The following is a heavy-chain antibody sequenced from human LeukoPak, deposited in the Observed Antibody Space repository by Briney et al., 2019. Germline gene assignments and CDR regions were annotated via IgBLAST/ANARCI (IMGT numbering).Heavy chain of an antibody. Sequence: ASVKVSCKASGYTFTSYGISWVRQAPGHGLEWMGWISAYNGNTNYAQKLQGRVTMTTDTSTSTAYMELRSLRSDDTAVYYCARGTSSYSDYNTFDYWGQGTLVSVSS. J-gene: IGHJ4*02. CDR2: ISAYNGNT. CDR1: GYTFTSYG. CDR3: ARGTSSYSDYNTFDY. D-gene: IGHD4-11*01. V-gene: IGHV1-18*01.